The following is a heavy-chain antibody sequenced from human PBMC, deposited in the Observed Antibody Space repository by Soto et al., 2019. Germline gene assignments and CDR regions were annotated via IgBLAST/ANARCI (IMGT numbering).Heavy chain of an antibody. J-gene: IGHJ4*02. CDR3: ARKPRLAAAEFEY. D-gene: IGHD6-13*01. CDR1: GGSFSGYY. Sequence: PSETLSLTCAVYGGSFSGYYWNWIRQPPGKGLEWIGEINHGGSTNYNPSLKSRVTMSVDTPKNQFSLKLRSVTAVDTAVYYCARKPRLAAAEFEYWGQGVLVTVSS. CDR2: INHGGST. V-gene: IGHV4-34*10.